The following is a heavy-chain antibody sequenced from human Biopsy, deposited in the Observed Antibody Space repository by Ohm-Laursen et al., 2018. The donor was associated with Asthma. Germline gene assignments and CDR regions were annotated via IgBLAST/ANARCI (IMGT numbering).Heavy chain of an antibody. V-gene: IGHV1-18*01. CDR3: ARAVDYSHYYGIDV. J-gene: IGHJ6*02. Sequence: SVKVSCKTSGYTFNSAGITWVRQAPGQGLEWMGWISVYNGNTKVAQKLQDRVTVITDTSTSTTYMELRSLRSDDTAVYFCARAVDYSHYYGIDVWGQGTTVTVS. CDR2: ISVYNGNT. D-gene: IGHD3-10*01. CDR1: GYTFNSAG.